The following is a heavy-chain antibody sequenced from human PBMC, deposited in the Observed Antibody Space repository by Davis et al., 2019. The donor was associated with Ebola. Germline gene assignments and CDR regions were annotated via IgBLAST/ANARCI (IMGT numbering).Heavy chain of an antibody. CDR1: GFTFSSYT. D-gene: IGHD6-13*01. V-gene: IGHV3-64D*06. CDR3: VGDYSSLY. J-gene: IGHJ4*02. Sequence: PGGSLRLSCSASGFTFSSYTMHWVRQAPGKGLEYASTISSSGGSTSYADSVKGRFTISRDNSKNTLYLQMSSLRADDTAFYYCVGDYSSLYWGQGTLVTVSS. CDR2: ISSSGGST.